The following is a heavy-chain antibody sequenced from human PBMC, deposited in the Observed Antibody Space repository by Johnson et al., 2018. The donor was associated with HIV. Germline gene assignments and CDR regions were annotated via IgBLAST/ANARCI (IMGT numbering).Heavy chain of an antibody. Sequence: QVQLVESGGGVVQPGKSLRLSCAASGFTFSSSAMHWVRQAPGQGLQWVALISYDGSNKYYADSVKGRFTISRDNSKNTLYLQMNSLRAEDTAVYYCAREWGVIRFGGVSPRNAFDIWGQGTMVTVSS. D-gene: IGHD3-16*01. CDR1: GFTFSSSA. V-gene: IGHV3-30*04. CDR3: AREWGVIRFGGVSPRNAFDI. J-gene: IGHJ3*02. CDR2: ISYDGSNK.